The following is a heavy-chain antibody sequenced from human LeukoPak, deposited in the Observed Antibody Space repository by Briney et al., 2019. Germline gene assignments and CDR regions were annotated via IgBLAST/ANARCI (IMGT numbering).Heavy chain of an antibody. J-gene: IGHJ4*02. CDR3: ANGQFGEFDY. Sequence: GGSLRLSCAASGFTFSSYGMSWVRQAPGKGLEWVSAISGSGGSTYYADSVKGRFTISRDNTKNTLYLQMNSLRAEDTAVYYCANGQFGEFDYWGQGTLVTVSS. CDR1: GFTFSSYG. V-gene: IGHV3-23*01. D-gene: IGHD3-16*01. CDR2: ISGSGGST.